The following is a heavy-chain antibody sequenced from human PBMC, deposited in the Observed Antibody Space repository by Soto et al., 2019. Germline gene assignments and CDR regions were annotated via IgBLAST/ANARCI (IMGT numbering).Heavy chain of an antibody. V-gene: IGHV1-3*04. CDR1: GYGFTSHA. CDR2: VNTETGGT. D-gene: IGHD3-10*01. CDR3: TREYSSGKYYKAFDI. Sequence: QVQLVQSATEVKKPGASVQLSCRASGYGFTSHAVHWMRQAPGQSLEWLGWVNTETGGTKYSQQLQGRLTITRDTTANTVYMDLSNLRYADTAIYYCTREYSSGKYYKAFDIWGQGTMVTVSS. J-gene: IGHJ3*02.